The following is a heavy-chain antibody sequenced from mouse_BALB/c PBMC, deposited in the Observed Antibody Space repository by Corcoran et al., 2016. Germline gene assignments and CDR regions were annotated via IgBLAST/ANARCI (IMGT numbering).Heavy chain of an antibody. J-gene: IGHJ3*01. CDR3: ARNYGSSQAWFAY. CDR2: INPYKDGT. D-gene: IGHD1-1*01. Sequence: EVQLQQSGPELVKPGASVKMSCKASGYTFTSYVMHWVKQKPGQGLEWIGYINPYKDGTKYNEKFKGKATLTSDKSSSTAYMELSSLTSEDSAVYYCARNYGSSQAWFAYWGQGTLVTVSA. CDR1: GYTFTSYV. V-gene: IGHV1S136*01.